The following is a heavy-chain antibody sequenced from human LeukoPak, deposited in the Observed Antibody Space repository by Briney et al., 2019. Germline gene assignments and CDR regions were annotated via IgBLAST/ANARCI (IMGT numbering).Heavy chain of an antibody. V-gene: IGHV3-23*01. CDR3: AKVTRSSSYNPSDY. CDR1: GFTFSAYA. J-gene: IGHJ4*02. D-gene: IGHD4-17*01. Sequence: GGSLRLSCAASGFTFSAYAMSWVRQAPGKGLEWVSTINDSGGSTYYADSVEGRFTISRDNSKNTLSLEMNSLRAEDTAVYYCAKVTRSSSYNPSDYWGQGTLVTVSS. CDR2: INDSGGST.